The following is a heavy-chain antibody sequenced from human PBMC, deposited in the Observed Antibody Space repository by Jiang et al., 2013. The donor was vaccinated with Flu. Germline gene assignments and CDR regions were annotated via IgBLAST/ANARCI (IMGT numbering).Heavy chain of an antibody. CDR1: GDSVSSNSAA. CDR3: AREKAESTYYAFDI. D-gene: IGHD1-26*01. Sequence: SGDSVSSNSAAWNWIRQSPSRGLEWLGRTYYRSKWYNDYAVSVKSRITINPDTSKNQFSLQLNSVTPEDTAVYYCAREKAESTYYAFDIWGQGTMVTVSS. J-gene: IGHJ3*02. V-gene: IGHV6-1*01. CDR2: TYYRSKWYN.